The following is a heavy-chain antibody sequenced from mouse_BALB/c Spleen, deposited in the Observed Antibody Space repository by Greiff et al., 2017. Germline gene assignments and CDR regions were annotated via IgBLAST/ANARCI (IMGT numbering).Heavy chain of an antibody. Sequence: EVKLQESGAELVKPGASVKLSCTASGFNIKDTYMHWVKQRPEQGLEWIGRIDPANGNTKYDPKFQGKATITADTSSNTAYLQLSSLTSEDTAVYYCARNWVFDYWGQGTTLTVSS. CDR3: ARNWVFDY. CDR1: GFNIKDTY. D-gene: IGHD4-1*01. CDR2: IDPANGNT. V-gene: IGHV14-3*02. J-gene: IGHJ2*01.